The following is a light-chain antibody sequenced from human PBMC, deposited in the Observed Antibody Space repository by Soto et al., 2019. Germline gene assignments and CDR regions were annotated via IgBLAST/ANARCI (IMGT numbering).Light chain of an antibody. CDR1: SSNIGAGYD. V-gene: IGLV1-40*01. CDR3: QSYDPTLRTSL. Sequence: QSVLTQPPSVSGAPGQRVTISCTGSSSNIGAGYDVHWYQQLPGAAPTLLIHSNNNRPSGVPDRFSGSKSGTSASLAIAGLQADDEADYYCQSYDPTLRTSLFGGGTQLTVL. CDR2: SNN. J-gene: IGLJ2*01.